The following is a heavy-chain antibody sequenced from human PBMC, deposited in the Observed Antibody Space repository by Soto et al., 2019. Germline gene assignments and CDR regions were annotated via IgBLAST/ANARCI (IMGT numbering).Heavy chain of an antibody. CDR3: ARDRQLRYFDWFLHDAFAI. V-gene: IGHV3-21*01. J-gene: IGHJ3*02. Sequence: PGGSLRLSCAASGFTFTRYSMNWVRQAPGKGLEWVSSISSSSSYIYYADSVKGRFTISRDNAKNSLYLQMNSLRAEDTAVYYCARDRQLRYFDWFLHDAFAISGRGTIVTVSS. CDR2: ISSSSSYI. CDR1: GFTFTRYS. D-gene: IGHD3-9*01.